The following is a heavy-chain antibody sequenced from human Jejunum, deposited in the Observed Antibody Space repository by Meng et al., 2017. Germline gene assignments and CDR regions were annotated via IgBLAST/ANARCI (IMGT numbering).Heavy chain of an antibody. Sequence: GSLRLSCTVSGGSISSDYWSWMRQPPGKGLEWIGYIYYSGNTKYNPSLKSRVTISLDTSKIQFSLKLTSVTAADTAVYYCARGLVGAYQNWFDPWGQGNLVTVSS. D-gene: IGHD1-26*01. V-gene: IGHV4-59*01. J-gene: IGHJ5*02. CDR1: GGSISSDY. CDR2: IYYSGNT. CDR3: ARGLVGAYQNWFDP.